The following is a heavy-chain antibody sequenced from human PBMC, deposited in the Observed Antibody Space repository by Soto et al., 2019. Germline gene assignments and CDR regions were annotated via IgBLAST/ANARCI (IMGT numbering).Heavy chain of an antibody. J-gene: IGHJ4*02. CDR1: SGSISSSSYY. Sequence: QLQLQESGPGLVKPSETLSLTCTVSSGSISSSSYYWGWIRQPPGKGLEWIGSIYYSGSTYYNPSLKSRVTISVDTSKNQFSLKLSSVTAADTAVYYCARSSIAALGLSLADYWGQGTLVTVSS. CDR2: IYYSGST. D-gene: IGHD6-6*01. CDR3: ARSSIAALGLSLADY. V-gene: IGHV4-39*01.